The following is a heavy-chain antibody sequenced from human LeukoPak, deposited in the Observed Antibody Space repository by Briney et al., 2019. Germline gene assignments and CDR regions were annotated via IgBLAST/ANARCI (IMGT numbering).Heavy chain of an antibody. CDR2: IKGDGSER. J-gene: IGHJ4*02. CDR3: AGLDTAKITSSDY. Sequence: GGSLRLSCAASGFTFYNYWMSWVRQAPGKGLEWVACIKGDGSERYHVDSVKGRFTISRDNAKNSLYLQMNSLRVEDTAVYYCAGLDTAKITSSDYWGQGTLVTVSS. V-gene: IGHV3-7*03. CDR1: GFTFYNYW. D-gene: IGHD5-18*01.